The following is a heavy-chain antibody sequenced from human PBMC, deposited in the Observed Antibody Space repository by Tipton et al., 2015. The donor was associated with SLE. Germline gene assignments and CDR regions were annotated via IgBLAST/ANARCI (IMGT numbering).Heavy chain of an antibody. CDR2: ISPYNGNT. CDR1: GYTFTTYS. D-gene: IGHD6-19*01. Sequence: QVQLVQSGAEVKKPGASVKVSCKASGYTFTTYSISWVRQAPGQGLEWMGWISPYNGNTNSAQRLQGRVTMTTDTSTSTVYMELRSLRSDDTAVYYCARAPPAIAVTGADGYNDHWGQGTLVTVSS. V-gene: IGHV1-18*01. CDR3: ARAPPAIAVTGADGYNDH. J-gene: IGHJ5*02.